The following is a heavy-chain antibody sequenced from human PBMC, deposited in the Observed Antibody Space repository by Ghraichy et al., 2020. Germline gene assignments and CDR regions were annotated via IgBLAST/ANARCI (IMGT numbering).Heavy chain of an antibody. CDR2: IWYDGSNK. V-gene: IGHV3-33*01. Sequence: GESLNISCAASGFTFSSYGMHWVRQAPGKGLEWVAVIWYDGSNKYYADSVKGRFTISRDNSKNTLYLQMNSLRAEDTAVYYCARDGKMATIDYWGQGTLVTVSS. CDR1: GFTFSSYG. J-gene: IGHJ4*02. D-gene: IGHD5-24*01. CDR3: ARDGKMATIDY.